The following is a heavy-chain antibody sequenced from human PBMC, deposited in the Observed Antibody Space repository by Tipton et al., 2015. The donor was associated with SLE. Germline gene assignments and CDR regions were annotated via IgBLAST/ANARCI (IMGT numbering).Heavy chain of an antibody. CDR1: GGSISSYY. V-gene: IGHV4-4*07. CDR3: AREGRREQLTLDY. J-gene: IGHJ4*02. D-gene: IGHD6-6*01. CDR2: IYYSGST. Sequence: TLSLTCTVSGGSISSYYWSWIRQPAGKGLEWIGSIYYSGSTYYNPSLKSRVTISVDTSKNQFSLKLSSVTAADTAVYYCAREGRREQLTLDYWGQGTLVTVS.